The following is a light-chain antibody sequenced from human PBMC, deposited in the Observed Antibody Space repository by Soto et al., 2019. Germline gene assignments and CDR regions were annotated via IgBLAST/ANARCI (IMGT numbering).Light chain of an antibody. CDR3: QQSYSTPIS. V-gene: IGKV1-39*01. Sequence: DIRMSQSPSSMSASVGDTVTITFRASQSISSHLNWYQQKPGKAPNLLMYTASNLQSGVPSRSSGSGSGTDFTLTISSLQPEDFATYYCQQSYSTPISFGQGTRLEIK. CDR2: TAS. J-gene: IGKJ5*01. CDR1: QSISSH.